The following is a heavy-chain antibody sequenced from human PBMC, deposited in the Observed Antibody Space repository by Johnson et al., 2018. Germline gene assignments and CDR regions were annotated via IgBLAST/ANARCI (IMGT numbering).Heavy chain of an antibody. CDR1: GFTFNTYG. Sequence: QVQLVESGGGVVHXGRSLRLSCAASGFTFNTYGMHWVRQAPGKGLEWVAFLSYHGTKKFYADSVKGRFTIPRDNSKNTLYLQINSLRAEDTAVYYCAKDSHYYDVGYYSYMDVWGKGTTVTVSS. J-gene: IGHJ6*03. CDR3: AKDSHYYDVGYYSYMDV. D-gene: IGHD3-16*01. V-gene: IGHV3-30*18. CDR2: LSYHGTKK.